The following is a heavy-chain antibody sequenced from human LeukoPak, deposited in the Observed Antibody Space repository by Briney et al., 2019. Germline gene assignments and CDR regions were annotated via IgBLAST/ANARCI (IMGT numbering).Heavy chain of an antibody. CDR3: ARGSRYCTNGVCYTGYYFDY. V-gene: IGHV3-30*02. D-gene: IGHD2-8*01. CDR1: GFTFSCYG. J-gene: IGHJ4*02. Sequence: PGGSLRLSCAASGFTFSCYGMHWVRQAPGKGLEWVAFIRYDGSNKYYADSVKGRFTISRDNSKNTLYLQMNSLRAEDTAVYYCARGSRYCTNGVCYTGYYFDYWGQGTLVTVSS. CDR2: IRYDGSNK.